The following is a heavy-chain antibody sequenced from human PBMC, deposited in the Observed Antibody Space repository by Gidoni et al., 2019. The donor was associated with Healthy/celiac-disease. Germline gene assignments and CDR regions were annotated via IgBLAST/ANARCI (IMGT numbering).Heavy chain of an antibody. V-gene: IGHV4-61*02. D-gene: IGHD6-6*01. J-gene: IGHJ6*02. CDR2: IYTSGST. CDR3: ARAWEAKTKTYSSSKNGGMDV. CDR1: GGSISSGSYY. Sequence: QVQLQESGPGLVKPSQTLSLTCTVSGGSISSGSYYWSWIRQPAGKGLEWIGRIYTSGSTNYNPSLKSRVTISVDTSKNQFSLKLSSVTAADTAVYYCARAWEAKTKTYSSSKNGGMDVWGQGTTVTVSS.